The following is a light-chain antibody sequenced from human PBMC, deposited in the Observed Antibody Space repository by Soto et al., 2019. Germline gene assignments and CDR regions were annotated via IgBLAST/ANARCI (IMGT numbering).Light chain of an antibody. Sequence: EIFLTQSPATLSLSPGERATLSCRASVSVSNYIAWYQQKPGQPPRLLIYDSSIPAPGTPARFSGSGDATDFTLTISSLESEDFAVYFCQQRANWPITFGQGTRLEIK. CDR3: QQRANWPIT. CDR2: DSS. J-gene: IGKJ5*01. CDR1: VSVSNY. V-gene: IGKV3-11*01.